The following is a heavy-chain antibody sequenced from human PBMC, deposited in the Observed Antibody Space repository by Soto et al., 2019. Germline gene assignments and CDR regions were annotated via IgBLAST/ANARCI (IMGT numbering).Heavy chain of an antibody. V-gene: IGHV2-5*02. D-gene: IGHD1-1*01. Sequence: QITLKASGPTLVKPTQTLTLTCTFSGFSLSTSGVGVGWIRQPPGKALEWLALIYWDDDKRYSPSLKSRLTITKDTSKNHVVLTTTNMDPVDTATDYCAHMSQQLAFDYWGQGTLVTVSS. J-gene: IGHJ4*02. CDR3: AHMSQQLAFDY. CDR2: IYWDDDK. CDR1: GFSLSTSGVG.